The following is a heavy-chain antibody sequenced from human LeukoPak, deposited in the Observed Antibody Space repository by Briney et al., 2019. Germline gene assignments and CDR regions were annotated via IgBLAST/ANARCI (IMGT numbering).Heavy chain of an antibody. CDR1: GFTFRDYA. Sequence: GGSLRLSCAASGFTFRDYAMTWIRQAPGKGLEWISYIKKRSAATYYADSVAGRFVISRDDAKNSLNLHLTNLRVEDTATYFCARIWSARDWFDPWGQGT. CDR2: IKKRSAAT. CDR3: ARIWSARDWFDP. D-gene: IGHD1-1*01. V-gene: IGHV3-11*01. J-gene: IGHJ5*02.